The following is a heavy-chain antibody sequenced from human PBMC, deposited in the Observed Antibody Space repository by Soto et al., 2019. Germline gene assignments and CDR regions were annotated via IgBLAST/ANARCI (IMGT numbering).Heavy chain of an antibody. Sequence: GASVKVSCKSSGGTFSSYAINWVRQATGQGLEWMGWMNPNSGNTGYAQKFQGRVTMTRNTSISTAYMELSSLRSEDTAVYYCGYSSSPDVAFDIWGQGTMVTVSS. CDR3: GYSSSPDVAFDI. J-gene: IGHJ3*02. CDR2: MNPNSGNT. V-gene: IGHV1-8*02. CDR1: GGTFSSYA. D-gene: IGHD6-6*01.